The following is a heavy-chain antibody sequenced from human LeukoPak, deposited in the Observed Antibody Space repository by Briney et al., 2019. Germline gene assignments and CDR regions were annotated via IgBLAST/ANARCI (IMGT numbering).Heavy chain of an antibody. CDR2: INPNSGGT. D-gene: IGHD6-19*01. CDR3: ARERLKWLAYHPDY. Sequence: GASVKVSCKASGYTFTGYYMHWVRQAPGQGLEWMGWINPNSGGTNYAQKFQGRVTMTRDTSISTAYMELSRLRSNDTAVYYCARERLKWLAYHPDYWGQGTLVTVSS. CDR1: GYTFTGYY. V-gene: IGHV1-2*02. J-gene: IGHJ4*02.